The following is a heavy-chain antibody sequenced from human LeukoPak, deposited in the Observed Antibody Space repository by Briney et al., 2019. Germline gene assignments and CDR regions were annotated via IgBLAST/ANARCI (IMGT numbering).Heavy chain of an antibody. J-gene: IGHJ6*02. D-gene: IGHD2-15*01. V-gene: IGHV4-34*01. Sequence: SETLSLTCAVYGGSFSGYYWSWIRQPPGKGLEWIGEINHSGSTNYNPSLKSRVTISVDTSENQFSLKLSSVTAADTAVYYCARSRGYCSGGSCFSYYYYYYGMDVWGQGTTVTVSS. CDR2: INHSGST. CDR1: GGSFSGYY. CDR3: ARSRGYCSGGSCFSYYYYYYGMDV.